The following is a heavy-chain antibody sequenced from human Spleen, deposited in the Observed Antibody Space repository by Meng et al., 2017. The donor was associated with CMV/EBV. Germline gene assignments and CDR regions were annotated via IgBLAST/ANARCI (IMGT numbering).Heavy chain of an antibody. V-gene: IGHV3-21*01. Sequence: GESLKISCAASGFTFGGYCMNWVRQAPGKGLEWVSSISSSSSYIYYADSVKGRFTISRDNAKNSLYLQMNSLRAEDTAVYYCARSMTTVTTIMTWGQGTLVTVSS. D-gene: IGHD4-11*01. CDR2: ISSSSSYI. J-gene: IGHJ4*02. CDR1: GFTFGGYC. CDR3: ARSMTTVTTIMT.